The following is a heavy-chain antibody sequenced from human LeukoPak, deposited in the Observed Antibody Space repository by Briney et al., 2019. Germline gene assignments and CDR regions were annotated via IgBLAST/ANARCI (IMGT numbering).Heavy chain of an antibody. V-gene: IGHV3-48*01. CDR1: GFTFSSYS. CDR2: ISSSSSTI. Sequence: GGSLRLSCAASGFTFSSYSMNWVRQAPGKGLEWVSYISSSSSTIYYADSVKGRFTIPRDNSKNTLYLQMNSLRAEDTAVYYCAREGAQLWYDYWGQGTLVTVSS. D-gene: IGHD5-18*01. J-gene: IGHJ4*02. CDR3: AREGAQLWYDY.